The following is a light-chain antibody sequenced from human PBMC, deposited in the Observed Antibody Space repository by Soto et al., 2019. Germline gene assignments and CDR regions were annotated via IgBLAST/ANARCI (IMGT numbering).Light chain of an antibody. CDR3: QEYGTSRA. V-gene: IGKV3-20*01. CDR1: QSFSSNY. Sequence: EIVLTQSPGTLSLSPGERATLSCRASQSFSSNYLAWYQQKAGPAPRLLIHGTDFRAAGIPDRFSGSGSGTDFTLTINRLEPEDFAVYYCQEYGTSRAFGQGTKVEIK. J-gene: IGKJ1*01. CDR2: GTD.